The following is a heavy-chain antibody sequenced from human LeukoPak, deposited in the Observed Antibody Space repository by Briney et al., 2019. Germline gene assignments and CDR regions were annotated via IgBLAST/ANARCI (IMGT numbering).Heavy chain of an antibody. J-gene: IGHJ4*02. CDR3: ARDSRYGSSLYDY. V-gene: IGHV1-2*02. CDR2: INPNSGGT. Sequence: GASVKVSCKASGYTFTVYYMHWVRQAPGQGLEWMGWINPNSGGTNYAQKFQGRVTMTRDTSISTAYMELSRLRSDDTAVYYCARDSRYGSSLYDYWGQGTLVTVSS. D-gene: IGHD6-6*01. CDR1: GYTFTVYY.